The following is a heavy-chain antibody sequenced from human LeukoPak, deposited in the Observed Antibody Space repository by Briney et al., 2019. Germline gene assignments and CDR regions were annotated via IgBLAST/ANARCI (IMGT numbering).Heavy chain of an antibody. Sequence: PGGSLRLSCAASGFTFSSYSMSWIRQAPGKGLEWVSYISSSGSTIYYADSVKGRFTISRDNAKNSLYLQMNSLRAEDTAVYYCARIHSYGKAAGYWGQGTLVTVSS. CDR2: ISSSGSTI. CDR3: ARIHSYGKAAGY. V-gene: IGHV3-48*04. J-gene: IGHJ4*02. CDR1: GFTFSSYS. D-gene: IGHD5-18*01.